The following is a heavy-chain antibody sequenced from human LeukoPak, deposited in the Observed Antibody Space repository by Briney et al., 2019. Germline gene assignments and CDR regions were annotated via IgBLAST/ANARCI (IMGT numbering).Heavy chain of an antibody. V-gene: IGHV4-59*01. CDR3: ARGWYRAFDI. J-gene: IGHJ3*02. CDR1: GGSISSYY. Sequence: PSETLSLTCTVSGGSISSYYWSSIRQPPGKGLEWIGYIYYSGSTNYNPSLKSRVTISVDTSKNQFSLKLSSVTAADTAVYYCARGWYRAFDIWGQGTMVTVSS. D-gene: IGHD1-1*01. CDR2: IYYSGST.